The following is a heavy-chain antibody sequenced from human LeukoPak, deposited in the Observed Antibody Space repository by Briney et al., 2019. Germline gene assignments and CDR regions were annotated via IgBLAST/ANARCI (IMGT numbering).Heavy chain of an antibody. CDR1: GGTFSNYA. J-gene: IGHJ4*02. Sequence: GASVKVSCKASGGTFSNYAISWVRQAPGQGLEWMGRIIPILDIANYAQQFQGRVTITADKSTSTAYMELSSLRSEDTAVYYCARIKGGVAGTDYFDYWGQGTLVTVSS. CDR3: ARIKGGVAGTDYFDY. CDR2: IIPILDIA. V-gene: IGHV1-69*04. D-gene: IGHD6-19*01.